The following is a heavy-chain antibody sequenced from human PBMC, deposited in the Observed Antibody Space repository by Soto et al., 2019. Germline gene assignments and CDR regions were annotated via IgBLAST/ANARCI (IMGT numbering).Heavy chain of an antibody. J-gene: IGHJ6*02. CDR1: GYTFTRYG. D-gene: IGHD2-21*02. CDR3: AREGDAPYYYYGMDV. Sequence: QVHLVQSGAEVKKPGASVKVSCKTSGYTFTRYGISWVRQAPGQGLEWMEWISGYDGRTNFAQKVQDRVTMTTDTSTSTVYMELRSLSSDDTAVYYCAREGDAPYYYYGMDVWGQGTTVTVSS. V-gene: IGHV1-18*01. CDR2: ISGYDGRT.